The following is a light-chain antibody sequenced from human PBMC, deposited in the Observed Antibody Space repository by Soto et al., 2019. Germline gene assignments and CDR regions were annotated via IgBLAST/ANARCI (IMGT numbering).Light chain of an antibody. Sequence: EIVLTQSPVTLSLSPGERATLSCRASQSVSTYLAWYQQKPGRAPRLLIYDASSRATGIPARFSGSGSGTDITLTISSLEPEDFAVYYCQQRSNWPSTFGGGTKVDIK. CDR3: QQRSNWPST. CDR1: QSVSTY. CDR2: DAS. V-gene: IGKV3-11*01. J-gene: IGKJ4*01.